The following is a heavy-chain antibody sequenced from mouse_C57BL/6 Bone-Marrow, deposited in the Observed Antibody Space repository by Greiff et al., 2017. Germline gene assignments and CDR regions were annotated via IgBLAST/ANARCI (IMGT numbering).Heavy chain of an antibody. D-gene: IGHD1-1*01. CDR3: TTPYYYYGSRRFDY. CDR1: GFNIKDDY. V-gene: IGHV14-4*01. J-gene: IGHJ2*01. CDR2: IDPENGDT. Sequence: VQLQQSGAELVRPGASVKLSCTASGFNIKDDYMHWVKQRPEQGLEWIGWIDPENGDTEYASKFQGKATITADTSSNTAYLQISSLTSEDTAVYDCTTPYYYYGSRRFDYWGQGTTLTVSS.